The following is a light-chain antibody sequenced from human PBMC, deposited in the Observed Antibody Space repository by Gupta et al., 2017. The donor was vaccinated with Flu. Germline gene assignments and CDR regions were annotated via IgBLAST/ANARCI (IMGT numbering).Light chain of an antibody. Sequence: DIVMTQNPLSSPVTLGQPAAISCRSSQSLVHSNGKTYLSWLQQRPGQPPRLLIYEISKRFSGVPDRFSGSGAGTDFTLTISRVEGEDVGTYYCMQSTQSPTFGQGTKVEIK. CDR1: QSLVHSNGKTY. CDR2: EIS. V-gene: IGKV2-24*01. J-gene: IGKJ1*01. CDR3: MQSTQSPT.